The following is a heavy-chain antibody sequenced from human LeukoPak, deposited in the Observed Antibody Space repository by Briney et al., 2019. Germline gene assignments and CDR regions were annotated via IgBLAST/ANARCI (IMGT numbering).Heavy chain of an antibody. Sequence: GASVKVSCKASGYTFTSYGISWVRQAPGQGLEWMGWISAYNGNTNYAQKLQGRVTMTTDTSTSTAYMELRSLRSDDTAVYYCARDLRIAAAGTFHGYWGQGTLVTVSS. D-gene: IGHD6-13*01. CDR2: ISAYNGNT. CDR3: ARDLRIAAAGTFHGY. J-gene: IGHJ4*02. V-gene: IGHV1-18*01. CDR1: GYTFTSYG.